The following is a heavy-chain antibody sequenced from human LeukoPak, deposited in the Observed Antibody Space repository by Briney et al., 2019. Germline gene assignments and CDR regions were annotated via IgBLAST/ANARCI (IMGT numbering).Heavy chain of an antibody. CDR3: ARGRIPSRYSSSWYGY. D-gene: IGHD6-13*01. J-gene: IGHJ4*02. CDR1: GGSFSGYY. Sequence: SETLSLTCAVYGGSFSGYYWSWIRQPPGKGLECIGEINHSGSTNYNPSLKSRVTISVDTSKNQFSLKLSSVTAADTAVYYCARGRIPSRYSSSWYGYWGQGTLVTVSS. CDR2: INHSGST. V-gene: IGHV4-34*01.